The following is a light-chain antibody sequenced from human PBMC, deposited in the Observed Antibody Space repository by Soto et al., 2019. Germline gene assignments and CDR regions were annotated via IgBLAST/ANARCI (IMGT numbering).Light chain of an antibody. CDR1: QSVSSSY. V-gene: IGKV3-20*01. J-gene: IGKJ2*01. CDR3: QNYGSSPLNT. Sequence: EIVLTQSPGTLSLSPGERATLSCRASQSVSSSYLAWYQQKPGQAPRLLIYGASSRATGIPDRFSGSGSRTDFTLTISRLEPQDFAVYYCQNYGSSPLNTLSQGTKLEIK. CDR2: GAS.